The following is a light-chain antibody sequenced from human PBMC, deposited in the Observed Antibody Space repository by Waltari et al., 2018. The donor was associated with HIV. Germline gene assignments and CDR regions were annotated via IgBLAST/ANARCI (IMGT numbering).Light chain of an antibody. Sequence: QSVLTQPPSASGTPGQRVTISCSGSPSDIGSHNVCWYQLLPGTTPKLLMFSTDQRPSGVPDRVSGSKSGTSASLVISGLRSEDEGDYYCATWEDSLSGWVFGGGTKLTVL. CDR2: STD. J-gene: IGLJ3*02. CDR3: ATWEDSLSGWV. V-gene: IGLV1-47*01. CDR1: PSDIGSHN.